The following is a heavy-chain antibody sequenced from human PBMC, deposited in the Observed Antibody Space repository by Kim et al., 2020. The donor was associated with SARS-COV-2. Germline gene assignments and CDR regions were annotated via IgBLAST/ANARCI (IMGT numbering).Heavy chain of an antibody. CDR2: ISAYNGNR. D-gene: IGHD4-17*01. V-gene: IGHV1-18*01. Sequence: ASVKVSCKASGYTFTSYGISWVRQAPGQGLEWMGWISAYNGNRNYALKFQGRVTMTTDTSTSTAYMELRSLRSDDTAVYYCARVSLGDYGGYVDAFDIWGQGTMVTVSS. J-gene: IGHJ3*02. CDR1: GYTFTSYG. CDR3: ARVSLGDYGGYVDAFDI.